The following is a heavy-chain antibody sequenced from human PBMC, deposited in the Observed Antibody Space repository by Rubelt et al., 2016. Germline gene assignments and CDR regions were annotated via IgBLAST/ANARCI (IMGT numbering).Heavy chain of an antibody. J-gene: IGHJ4*02. CDR2: IYYSGST. CDR1: VGSISSSSYY. CDR3: ARRGAIFGVVIYFDY. V-gene: IGHV4-39*01. D-gene: IGHD3-3*01. Sequence: QLQLQESGPGLVKPSETPSLTCTVSVGSISSSSYYWGWIRQPPGKGLEWIGSIYYSGSTYYNPSLKSRVTISVDTSKNQFSLKLSSGTAADTAVYYCARRGAIFGVVIYFDYWGQGTLVTVSS.